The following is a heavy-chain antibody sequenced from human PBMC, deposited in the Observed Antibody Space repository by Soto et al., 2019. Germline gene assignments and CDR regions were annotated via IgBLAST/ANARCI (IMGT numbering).Heavy chain of an antibody. J-gene: IGHJ4*02. CDR3: ARLGIYYGSGSYYFDY. Sequence: QVQLQQWGAGLLKPSETLSLTCAVYGGSFSGYYWSWIRQPPGKGLEWIGEINHSGSTNYNPSLTSRVTISVDTSKNQFSLKLRYVSAADTAVYYCARLGIYYGSGSYYFDYWGQGTLVTVSS. D-gene: IGHD3-10*01. CDR2: INHSGST. V-gene: IGHV4-34*01. CDR1: GGSFSGYY.